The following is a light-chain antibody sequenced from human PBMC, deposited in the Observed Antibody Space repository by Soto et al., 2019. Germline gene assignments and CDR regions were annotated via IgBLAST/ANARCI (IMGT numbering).Light chain of an antibody. Sequence: DIQMTQSPSSLSASIGDRVTLTCRASQNINNYLHWYQMKPGKAPKLLIYGASGLQSGVPSRFSGSGSGTHFTLTISSLQPEDFATYVCQHTYNTPQTFGGGTKVEIK. J-gene: IGKJ4*01. CDR1: QNINNY. CDR3: QHTYNTPQT. V-gene: IGKV1-39*01. CDR2: GAS.